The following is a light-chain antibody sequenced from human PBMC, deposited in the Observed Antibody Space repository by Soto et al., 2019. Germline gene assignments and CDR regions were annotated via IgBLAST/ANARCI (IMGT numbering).Light chain of an antibody. J-gene: IGKJ1*01. V-gene: IGKV3-15*01. CDR3: QQYNTWPRP. Sequence: EIVMTQSPFTLSVPPGVSATLSCRASQSVSSTLAWCQQKPGQAPRLLIYGASTRATGIPARFSGSGSGTDFTLTISSLQSEDFAVYYCQQYNTWPRPFGQGTKVEVQ. CDR2: GAS. CDR1: QSVSST.